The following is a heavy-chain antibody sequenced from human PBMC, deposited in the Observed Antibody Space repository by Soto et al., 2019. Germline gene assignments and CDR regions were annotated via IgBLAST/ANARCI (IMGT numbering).Heavy chain of an antibody. D-gene: IGHD2-2*01. V-gene: IGHV1-18*04. CDR3: ARDSSYCSSTSCYLGPWVPTKYGMDV. J-gene: IGHJ6*02. Sequence: ASVKVSCKASGYTFTSYGISWLRQAPGHGLEWMGWISAYNGNTNYAQKRQGRVTMTTDTSTSTAYMELRSLRSDDTAVYYCARDSSYCSSTSCYLGPWVPTKYGMDVWGQGTTVTVSS. CDR2: ISAYNGNT. CDR1: GYTFTSYG.